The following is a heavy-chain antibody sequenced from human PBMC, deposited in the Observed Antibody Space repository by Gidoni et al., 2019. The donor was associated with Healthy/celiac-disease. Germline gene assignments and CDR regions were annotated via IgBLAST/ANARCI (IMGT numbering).Heavy chain of an antibody. J-gene: IGHJ6*02. D-gene: IGHD3-3*01. CDR3: ARVSRDFWSGPYYYGMDV. V-gene: IGHV4-59*01. CDR1: GGSISRYY. Sequence: QVQLQESGPGLVKPSETLSLTCTVSGGSISRYYWSWIRQPPGKGLEWIGYIYYSGRTNYNPSLKSRVTISVDTSKNQFSLKLSSVTAADTAVYYCARVSRDFWSGPYYYGMDVWGQGTTVTVSS. CDR2: IYYSGRT.